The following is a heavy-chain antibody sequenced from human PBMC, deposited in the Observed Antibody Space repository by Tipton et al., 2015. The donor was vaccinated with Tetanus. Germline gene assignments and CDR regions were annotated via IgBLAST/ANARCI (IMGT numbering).Heavy chain of an antibody. Sequence: SLRLSCAASGFTFSSYAMSWVRQAPGKGLEWVSAISGSGGSTYYADSVKGRFTISRDNSKNTLYLQMNSLRAEDTAVYYCANSYRKVYYYDSRWMEGFDIWGQGTMVAVSS. CDR1: GFTFSSYA. V-gene: IGHV3-23*01. D-gene: IGHD3-22*01. J-gene: IGHJ3*02. CDR2: ISGSGGST. CDR3: ANSYRKVYYYDSRWMEGFDI.